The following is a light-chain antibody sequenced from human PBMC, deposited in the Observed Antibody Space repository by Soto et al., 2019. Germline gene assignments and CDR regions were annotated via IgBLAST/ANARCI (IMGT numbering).Light chain of an antibody. CDR2: DVS. Sequence: QSALTQPASVSGSPGQSIAISCTGTSSNVGGYNSVSWYQQHPGKAPKLMIYDVSNRPSGVSDRFSGSKSGNTASLTISGLQAEDEADYYGSSYTSASSTPGVFGGGTKVTVL. CDR1: SSNVGGYNS. V-gene: IGLV2-14*01. J-gene: IGLJ2*01. CDR3: SSYTSASSTPGV.